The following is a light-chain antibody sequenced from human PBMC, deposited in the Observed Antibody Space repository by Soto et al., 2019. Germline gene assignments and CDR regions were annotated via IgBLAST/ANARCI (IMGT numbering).Light chain of an antibody. CDR3: QQYGSSPYT. V-gene: IGKV3-20*01. J-gene: IGKJ2*01. CDR2: VAS. CDR1: QSVSRSY. Sequence: EVVLTQSPGTLSLSPGERATLSCRASQSVSRSYLAWYHQKPGQAPRLLIYVASSRATGIPDRFSGSGSGTDFTHTIIRLEPEDFAMYYCQQYGSSPYTFGQGTKREIK.